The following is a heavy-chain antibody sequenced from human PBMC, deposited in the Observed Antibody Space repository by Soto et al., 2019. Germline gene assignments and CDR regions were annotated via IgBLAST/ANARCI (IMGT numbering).Heavy chain of an antibody. Sequence: KASETLSLTCAVSGYSISSGYYWGWIRQPPGKGLEWIGSIYHSGSTYYNPSLKSRVTISVDTSKNQFSLKLSSVTAADTAVYYRARSGCYKTIFGVVRCTDRNWFDPWGQGTLVTVSS. V-gene: IGHV4-38-2*01. CDR2: IYHSGST. CDR3: ARSGCYKTIFGVVRCTDRNWFDP. D-gene: IGHD3-3*01. J-gene: IGHJ5*02. CDR1: GYSISSGYY.